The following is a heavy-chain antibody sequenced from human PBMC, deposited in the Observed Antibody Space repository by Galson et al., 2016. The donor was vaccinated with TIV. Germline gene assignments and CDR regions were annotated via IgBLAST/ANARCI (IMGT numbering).Heavy chain of an antibody. CDR1: GYTFTFYA. CDR2: INAGSGDT. CDR3: ARDRLIDGMAPAAIDF. D-gene: IGHD2-8*01. Sequence: SVKVSCKASGYTFTFYAIHWVRQGPGQGLEWLGWINAGSGDTKYSQRFQGRVTITTDTSASSAYMELSSLRSEDTGVYYCARDRLIDGMAPAAIDFWGQGAMVTVSS. V-gene: IGHV1-3*01. J-gene: IGHJ3*01.